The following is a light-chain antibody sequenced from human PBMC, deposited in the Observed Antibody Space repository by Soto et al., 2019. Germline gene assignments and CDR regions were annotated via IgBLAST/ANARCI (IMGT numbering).Light chain of an antibody. CDR3: CSYAGSSAPV. CDR1: SSDVGSYNL. J-gene: IGLJ2*01. V-gene: IGLV2-23*01. CDR2: EGS. Sequence: QSALTQPASVSGSPGQSITISCTGTSSDVGSYNLVSWYQHHPGKAPELMIYEGSKRPSGVSNRFSGSKSGNTASLTISGLQAEDEADYYCCSYAGSSAPVFGGGTKVTVL.